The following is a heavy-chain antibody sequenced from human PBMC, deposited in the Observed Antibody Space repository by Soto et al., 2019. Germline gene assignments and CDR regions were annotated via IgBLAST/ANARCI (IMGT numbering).Heavy chain of an antibody. CDR3: VKDSDPGRRVSNDAFDI. J-gene: IGHJ3*02. D-gene: IGHD1-26*01. CDR1: GFTFSSYA. Sequence: GGSLRLSCSASGFTFSSYAMHWVRQAPGKGLKYVSAISSNGGSTYYADYVKGRFTISRDNSKNTLYLQMSSLRAGDTAVYYCVKDSDPGRRVSNDAFDIWGKGTMVTVSS. V-gene: IGHV3-64D*08. CDR2: ISSNGGST.